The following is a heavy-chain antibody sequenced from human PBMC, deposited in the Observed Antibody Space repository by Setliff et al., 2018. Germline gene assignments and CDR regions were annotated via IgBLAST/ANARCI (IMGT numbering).Heavy chain of an antibody. V-gene: IGHV4-4*08. CDR2: LYTSGST. CDR3: ARDLLSPSSGWTFDP. CDR1: GAPISSHA. J-gene: IGHJ5*02. Sequence: PSETLSLTCNVSGAPISSHAWSWIRQPPGKRLEYIGYLYTSGSTNYNPSLKSRVTMSVDTSKNQLSLKLSSVTAADTAVYYCARDLLSPSSGWTFDPWGQGTLVTVSS. D-gene: IGHD6-19*01.